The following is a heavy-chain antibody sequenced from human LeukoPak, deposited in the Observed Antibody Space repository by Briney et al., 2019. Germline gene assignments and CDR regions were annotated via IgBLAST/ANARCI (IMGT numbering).Heavy chain of an antibody. J-gene: IGHJ4*02. D-gene: IGHD3-3*01. CDR3: ARSGYYGREFDY. CDR1: GGSISSYY. V-gene: IGHV4-59*01. CDR2: IYYSGST. Sequence: PSETLSLTCTVSGGSISSYYWSWIRQPPGEGLEWIGYIYYSGSTTYNPSLKSRVTISVDTSKNQFSLKLSSVTAADTAVYYCARSGYYGREFDYWGQGTLVTVSS.